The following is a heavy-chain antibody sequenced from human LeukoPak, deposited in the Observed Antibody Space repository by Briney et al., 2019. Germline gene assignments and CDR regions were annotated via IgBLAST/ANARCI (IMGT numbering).Heavy chain of an antibody. CDR3: ARVAGGAAVSCFDP. J-gene: IGHJ5*02. V-gene: IGHV4-4*02. CDR1: GGSISSSNW. D-gene: IGHD3-16*01. Sequence: SSGTLSLTCAVSGGSISSSNWWSWVRQPPGQGLGWIGEIYHSGSTNYNPSLKSRVTISVDKSKNQFSLKLSSVTAADTAVYYCARVAGGAAVSCFDPWGQGTLVTVSS. CDR2: IYHSGST.